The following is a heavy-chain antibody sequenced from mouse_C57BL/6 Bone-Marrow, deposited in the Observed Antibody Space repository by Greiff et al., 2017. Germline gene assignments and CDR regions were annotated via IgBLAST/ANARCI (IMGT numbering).Heavy chain of an antibody. D-gene: IGHD2-1*01. J-gene: IGHJ3*01. CDR2: INPSSGYT. Sequence: VQLQQSGAELAKPGASVKLSCKASGYTFTSYWMHWVKQRPGQGLEWIGYINPSSGYTKSNQKFKDKATLTADKSSSTAYMQRSSLTYEDYAVYYCARGIYYGNYFFAYWGQGTLVTVSA. CDR1: GYTFTSYW. V-gene: IGHV1-7*01. CDR3: ARGIYYGNYFFAY.